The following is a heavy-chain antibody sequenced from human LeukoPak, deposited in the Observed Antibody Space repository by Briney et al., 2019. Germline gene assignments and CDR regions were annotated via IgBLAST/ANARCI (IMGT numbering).Heavy chain of an antibody. J-gene: IGHJ4*02. D-gene: IGHD5-18*01. CDR3: ARSGYNYGYVYFDH. CDR1: GYTFTGCF. Sequence: GASVKVSCKASGYTFTGCFIHYVRQAPGQGLEWMGWIDPNSDNIRYSETFKDRVTMTRDTSTNTAYMELSWLRSDDTAVYYCARSGYNYGYVYFDHWGQGTLVIVSS. V-gene: IGHV1-2*02. CDR2: IDPNSDNI.